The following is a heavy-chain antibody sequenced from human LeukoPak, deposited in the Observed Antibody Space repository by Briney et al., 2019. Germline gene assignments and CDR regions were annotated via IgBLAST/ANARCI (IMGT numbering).Heavy chain of an antibody. CDR1: GFTFGDYA. D-gene: IGHD2-2*01. V-gene: IGHV3-23*01. Sequence: PGGSLRLSCTASGFTFGDYAMSWVRQAPGKGLEWVSAISGSGGSTNYADSVKGRFTISRDNSKNTLDLQINSLRAEDTAIYYCAKSQRPYYYYGMDVWGQGTTVTVSS. CDR2: ISGSGGST. CDR3: AKSQRPYYYYGMDV. J-gene: IGHJ6*02.